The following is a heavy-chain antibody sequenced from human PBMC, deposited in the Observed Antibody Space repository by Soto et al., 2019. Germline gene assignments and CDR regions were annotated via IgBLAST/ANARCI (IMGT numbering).Heavy chain of an antibody. CDR2: LYNCGRT. V-gene: IGHV4-59*11. CDR1: GGSISDHY. CDR3: ATRYY. J-gene: IGHJ6*03. Sequence: SETLSRTSNVSGGSISDHYYMWIRQSPGQGLSYIGYLYNCGRTDYNPSLKSQVLISIDTSKNQVYLKLTSVTAADTAVYYCATRYY.